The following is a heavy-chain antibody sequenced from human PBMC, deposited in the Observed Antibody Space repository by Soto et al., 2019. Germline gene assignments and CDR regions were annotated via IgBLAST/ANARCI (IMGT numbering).Heavy chain of an antibody. CDR2: IYPGDSGT. J-gene: IGHJ6*03. D-gene: IGHD4-17*01. CDR3: ARSPTVTSRKPYYYYMDV. V-gene: IGHV5-51*01. Sequence: GESLKISCKGSGYSFTSYWIGWVRQMPGKGLEWMGIIYPGDSGTRYSPSFQGQVTISADKSISTAYLQWSSLKASDTAMYYCARSPTVTSRKPYYYYMDVWGEGTTVTVSS. CDR1: GYSFTSYW.